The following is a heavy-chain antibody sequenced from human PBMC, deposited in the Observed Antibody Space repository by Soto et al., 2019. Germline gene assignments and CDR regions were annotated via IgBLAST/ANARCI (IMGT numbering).Heavy chain of an antibody. CDR3: ARDADYGGSRGGMDV. CDR1: GGSVNNADYF. CDR2: IYYSGST. J-gene: IGHJ6*02. D-gene: IGHD4-17*01. V-gene: IGHV4-31*03. Sequence: QVRLEESGPGLVKPSETLSLICSVSGGSVNNADYFWSWIRHHPENGLAWIGYIYYSGSTRYNPYFKTRATLSIDTSKNQFSLRLNSVTVADTAVYFCARDADYGGSRGGMDVWGRGTTVTVSS.